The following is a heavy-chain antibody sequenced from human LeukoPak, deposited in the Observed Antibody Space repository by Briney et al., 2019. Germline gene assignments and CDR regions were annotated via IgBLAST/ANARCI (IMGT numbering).Heavy chain of an antibody. J-gene: IGHJ4*02. CDR2: INHSGST. D-gene: IGHD1-1*01. Sequence: SETLSLTCAVYGGSFSGYYWSWIRQPPGKGLEWIGEINHSGSTNYNPSLKSRVTISVDTSKSQFSLKLSSVTAADTAVYYCANTNGGYADWGQGTLVTVSS. V-gene: IGHV4-34*01. CDR1: GGSFSGYY. CDR3: ANTNGGYAD.